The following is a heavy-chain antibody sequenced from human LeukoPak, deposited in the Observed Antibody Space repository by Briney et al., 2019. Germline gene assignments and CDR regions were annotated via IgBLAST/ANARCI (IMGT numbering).Heavy chain of an antibody. J-gene: IGHJ4*02. CDR3: ARLRDGYNFLPGH. CDR1: GYSFTSYW. Sequence: GESLKISCKGSGYSFTSYWNGWVRQMPGKGLELMGIIYPGDSDTRYSPSFQGQGTISADKSISTAYLQGSSLKASDTAMYYCARLRDGYNFLPGHWGQGTLVTVST. D-gene: IGHD5-24*01. V-gene: IGHV5-51*01. CDR2: IYPGDSDT.